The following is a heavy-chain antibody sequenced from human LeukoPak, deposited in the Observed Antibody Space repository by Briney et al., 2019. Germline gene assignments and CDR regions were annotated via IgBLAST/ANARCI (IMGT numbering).Heavy chain of an antibody. V-gene: IGHV1-24*01. D-gene: IGHD6-19*01. CDR1: GYTLTELS. CDR2: FDPEDGET. CDR3: ATDKQWLTQVGYFQH. J-gene: IGHJ1*01. Sequence: ASVKVSCKVSGYTLTELSIHWVRQAPGKGLEWMGGFDPEDGETIYAQKFQGRVTMTEDTSTDTAYMELSSLRSEDTAVYYCATDKQWLTQVGYFQHWGQGTLVTVSS.